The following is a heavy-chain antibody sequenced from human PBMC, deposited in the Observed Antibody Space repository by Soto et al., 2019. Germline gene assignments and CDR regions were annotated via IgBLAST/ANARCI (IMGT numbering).Heavy chain of an antibody. CDR2: TYYRSKWYN. CDR1: GDSVSSNSAA. Sequence: PSQTLSLTCAISGDSVSSNSAAGNCIRHSPSRGLEWLGRTYYRSKWYNDYAVSVKSRITINPDTSKNQFSLQLNSVTPEDTAVYYCARGSPGIAVADYWGQGTLVTVSS. CDR3: ARGSPGIAVADY. V-gene: IGHV6-1*01. J-gene: IGHJ4*02. D-gene: IGHD6-19*01.